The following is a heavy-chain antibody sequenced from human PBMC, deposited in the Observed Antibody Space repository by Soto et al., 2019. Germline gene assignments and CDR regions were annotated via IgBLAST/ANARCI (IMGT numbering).Heavy chain of an antibody. D-gene: IGHD2-2*01. CDR3: GRVGDIVVVPAASFDY. J-gene: IGHJ4*02. V-gene: IGHV3-7*01. Sequence: EVQLVESGGGLVQPGGSLRLSCAASGFTFSSYWMSWVRQAPGKGLEWVANIKQDGSEKYYVDSVKGRFTISRDNAKNSLYLQMNSLRAEDTAVYYCGRVGDIVVVPAASFDYWGQGTLVTVSS. CDR2: IKQDGSEK. CDR1: GFTFSSYW.